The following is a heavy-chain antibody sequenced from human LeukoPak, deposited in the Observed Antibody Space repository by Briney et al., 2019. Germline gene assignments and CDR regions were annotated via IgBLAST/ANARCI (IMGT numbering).Heavy chain of an antibody. CDR1: GDSVSSNTAA. J-gene: IGHJ3*02. CDR3: AGGSSAFDI. V-gene: IGHV6-1*01. Sequence: SQTLSLTCAISGDSVSSNTAAWNWIRQSPSRGLEWLGRTYYRSKWYTEYALSVKSRITINPDTSKNRFSLQLNSVTPEDTAVYYCAGGSSAFDIRGQGTMVTVSS. CDR2: TYYRSKWYT.